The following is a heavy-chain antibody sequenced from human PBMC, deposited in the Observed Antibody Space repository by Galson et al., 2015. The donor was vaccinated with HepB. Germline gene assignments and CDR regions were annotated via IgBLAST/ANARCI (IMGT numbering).Heavy chain of an antibody. D-gene: IGHD2-15*01. V-gene: IGHV3-23*01. CDR3: AKGRRVAAATEFDS. Sequence: SLRLSCAASGFTFSSYAMSWVRQAPGKGLEWVSGISGSGGTTYYADSVKGRFTTSRDNSKNTLYLQMNSLGVEDTAVYYCAKGRRVAAATEFDSWGQGTLVTVSS. J-gene: IGHJ4*02. CDR1: GFTFSSYA. CDR2: ISGSGGTT.